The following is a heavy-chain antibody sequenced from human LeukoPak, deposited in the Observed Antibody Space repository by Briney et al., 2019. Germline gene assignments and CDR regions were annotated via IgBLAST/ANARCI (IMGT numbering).Heavy chain of an antibody. CDR1: GFTFSSYS. CDR2: ISSSSSYI. D-gene: IGHD2-15*01. Sequence: GSLRLSCAASGFTFSSYSMNWVRQAPGKGLEWVSSISSSSSYIYYADSVKGRFTISRDNAKNSLYLQMNSLRAEDTAVYYCARVGCSGGSCYSAAFDIWGQGTMVTVSS. J-gene: IGHJ3*02. CDR3: ARVGCSGGSCYSAAFDI. V-gene: IGHV3-21*01.